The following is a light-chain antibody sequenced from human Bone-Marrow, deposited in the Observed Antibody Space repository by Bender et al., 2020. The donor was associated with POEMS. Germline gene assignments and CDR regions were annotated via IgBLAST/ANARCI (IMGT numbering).Light chain of an antibody. CDR3: QASDTCSVI. CDR1: DLGDKY. CDR2: QDT. Sequence: SYEVTQPPSVSVSPGQTASITCSGDDLGDKYVAWYQQKPGQSPVLVIYQDTKRPSGIPERFSGSNSGNTATLTISGTQAIDGADYYCQASDTCSVIFGGGTKLTVL. J-gene: IGLJ2*01. V-gene: IGLV3-1*01.